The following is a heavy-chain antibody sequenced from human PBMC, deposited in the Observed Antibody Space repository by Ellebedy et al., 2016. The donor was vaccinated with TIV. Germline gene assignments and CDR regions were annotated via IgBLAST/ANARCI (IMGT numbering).Heavy chain of an antibody. CDR1: TFSFRSYW. CDR3: ATDGSYGDYLSPAHAFEI. V-gene: IGHV3-7*01. Sequence: GGSLRLSCAASTFSFRSYWMTWVRQPPGKGLEWVANINQDGSDKYYVDSVRGRFTISRDNAKNSLYLEMNSLRAEDTAVYYCATDGSYGDYLSPAHAFEIWGQGTVVAVSS. D-gene: IGHD4-17*01. CDR2: INQDGSDK. J-gene: IGHJ3*02.